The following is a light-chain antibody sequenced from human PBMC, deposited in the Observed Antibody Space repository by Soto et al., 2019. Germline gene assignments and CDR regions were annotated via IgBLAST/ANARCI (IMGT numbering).Light chain of an antibody. CDR1: QSVSTKY. V-gene: IGKV3-20*01. CDR2: GTS. CDR3: QHYGSSPPDT. Sequence: EIVLTQSPGTLSLSLGERATLSCRASQSVSTKYVAWYQQKPGQAPSLLIYGTSNRAAGIPDRFSGSGSGTYFSLTISRLEPEDFAVYYCQHYGSSPPDTFGQGTKLEIK. J-gene: IGKJ2*01.